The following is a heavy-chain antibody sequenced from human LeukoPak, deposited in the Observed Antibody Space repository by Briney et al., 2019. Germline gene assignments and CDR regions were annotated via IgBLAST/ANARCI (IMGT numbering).Heavy chain of an antibody. Sequence: ASVKVSCKASGYTFTGYYMHWVRQAPAQGLEWMGWINPNSGGTNYAQKFQGRVTMTRDTSISTAYMELSRLRSDDTAVYYCARVDSPTSTMIQNYFDYWGQGTLVTVSS. CDR1: GYTFTGYY. V-gene: IGHV1-2*02. CDR3: ARVDSPTSTMIQNYFDY. D-gene: IGHD3-22*01. CDR2: INPNSGGT. J-gene: IGHJ4*02.